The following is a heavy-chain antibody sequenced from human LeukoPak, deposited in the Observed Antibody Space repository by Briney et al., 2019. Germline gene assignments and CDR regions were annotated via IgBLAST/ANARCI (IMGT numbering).Heavy chain of an antibody. Sequence: GGSLRLSCTASGLTFSISGFNWVRQAPGKGLEWVASIGPTGSDRYHADSIKGRFTISRDNAKNFLYLQMNSLRAEDTAVYYCATETNGRHYDYWGQGTLLTVSS. J-gene: IGHJ4*02. CDR2: IGPTGSDR. V-gene: IGHV3-21*06. CDR3: ATETNGRHYDY. CDR1: GLTFSISG. D-gene: IGHD1-14*01.